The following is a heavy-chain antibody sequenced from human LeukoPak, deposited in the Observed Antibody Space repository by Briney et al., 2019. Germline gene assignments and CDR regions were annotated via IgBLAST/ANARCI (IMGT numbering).Heavy chain of an antibody. D-gene: IGHD2-15*01. Sequence: GGSLRLSCAGSGFTFSSYWMHWVRQAPGKGLEWVANIKQDGSEKYYVDSVKGRFTISRDNAKNSLYLQMNSLRAEDTAVYYCARAEVVVVAADWFDPWGQGTLVTVSS. CDR1: GFTFSSYW. CDR2: IKQDGSEK. J-gene: IGHJ5*02. CDR3: ARAEVVVVAADWFDP. V-gene: IGHV3-7*01.